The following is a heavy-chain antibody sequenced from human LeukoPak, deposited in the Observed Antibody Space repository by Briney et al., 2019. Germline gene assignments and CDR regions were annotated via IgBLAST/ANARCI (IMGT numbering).Heavy chain of an antibody. CDR1: GYTFTGYY. D-gene: IGHD2-2*01. J-gene: IGHJ5*02. CDR3: ARVGVGVVPAAWEDWFDP. CDR2: INPNSGGT. V-gene: IGHV1-2*02. Sequence: ASVKVSCKASGYTFTGYYMHWVRQAPGQGLEWMGWINPNSGGTNYAQKFQGRVTMTRDTSISTAYMELSRLRSDDTAVYYCARVGVGVVPAAWEDWFDPWGQGTLVTVSS.